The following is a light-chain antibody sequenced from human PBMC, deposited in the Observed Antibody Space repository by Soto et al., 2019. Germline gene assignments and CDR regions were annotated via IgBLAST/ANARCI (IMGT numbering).Light chain of an antibody. J-gene: IGLJ2*01. Sequence: QSALTQPPSVSGSPGQSVAISCTGTRSDVGGYNYVSWHQQHPGKAPKLMIYDVSKRPSGVPDRFSGSKSGNTASLTISGLQAEDEADYYCCSYTGSYTLVLGGGTKLTVL. CDR3: CSYTGSYTLV. CDR1: RSDVGGYNY. CDR2: DVS. V-gene: IGLV2-11*01.